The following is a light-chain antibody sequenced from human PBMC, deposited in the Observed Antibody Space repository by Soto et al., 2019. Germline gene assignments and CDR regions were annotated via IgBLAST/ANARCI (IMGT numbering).Light chain of an antibody. CDR3: QQCNNWPRT. CDR1: QRVNTN. J-gene: IGKJ1*01. CDR2: DAL. Sequence: AVTLSVSPRETSTLSRGASQRVNTNLAWYQQKPGQAPRLLIYDALNRATGIPARFSGSGSGTEFTLTISSLQSEDFAFYYCQQCNNWPRTFGQGTKVDIK. V-gene: IGKV3-15*01.